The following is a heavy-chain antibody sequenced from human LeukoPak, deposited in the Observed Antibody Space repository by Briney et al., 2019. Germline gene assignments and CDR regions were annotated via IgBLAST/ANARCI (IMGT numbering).Heavy chain of an antibody. CDR3: ARDRDSSGYYSYFDY. D-gene: IGHD3-22*01. CDR1: GYTFTGYY. CDR2: INPNSGGT. Sequence: GVSVKVSCKASGYTFTGYYMHWVRQAPGQGLEWMGWINPNSGGTNYAQKFQGRVTMTRDTSISTAYMELSRLRSDDTAVYYCARDRDSSGYYSYFDYWGQGTLVTVSS. V-gene: IGHV1-2*02. J-gene: IGHJ4*02.